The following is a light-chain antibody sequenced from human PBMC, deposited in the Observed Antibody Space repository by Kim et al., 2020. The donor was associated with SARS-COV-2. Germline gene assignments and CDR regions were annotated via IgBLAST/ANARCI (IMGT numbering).Light chain of an antibody. CDR2: VNSDGSH. CDR1: SGHSSYA. Sequence: ASVKLTCTLRSGHSSYAIAWHQQQPAKGPRYLMTVNSDGSHNKGDGIPDRFSGSSSGAERYLTISSLQSEDEADYYCQTWGTGNWVFGGGTQLTVL. CDR3: QTWGTGNWV. J-gene: IGLJ3*02. V-gene: IGLV4-69*01.